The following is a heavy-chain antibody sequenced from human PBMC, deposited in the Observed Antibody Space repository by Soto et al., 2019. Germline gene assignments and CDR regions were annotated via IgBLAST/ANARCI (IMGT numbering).Heavy chain of an antibody. D-gene: IGHD2-15*01. V-gene: IGHV4-39*01. CDR2: IYYSGST. J-gene: IGHJ3*02. CDR1: GGSISSSSYY. CDR3: ARHWSKEWWSDAFDI. Sequence: QLQLQESGPGLVKPSETLSLTCTVSGGSISSSSYYWGWIRQPPGKGLEWIGSIYYSGSTYYNPSLKSRVTISVDTSKNQFSLKLSSVTAADTAVYYCARHWSKEWWSDAFDIWGQGTMVTVSS.